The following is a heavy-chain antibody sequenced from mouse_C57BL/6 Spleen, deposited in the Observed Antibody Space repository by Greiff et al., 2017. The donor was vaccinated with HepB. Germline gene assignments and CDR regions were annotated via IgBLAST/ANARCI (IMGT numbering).Heavy chain of an antibody. Sequence: EVQVVESGAELVRPGASVKLSCTASGFNIKDDYMHWVKQRPEQGLEWIGWIDPENGDTEYASKFQGKATITADTSSNTAYLQLSSLTSEDTAVYYCTTRANWDDYWGQGTTLTVSS. D-gene: IGHD4-1*01. CDR3: TTRANWDDY. J-gene: IGHJ2*01. V-gene: IGHV14-4*01. CDR2: IDPENGDT. CDR1: GFNIKDDY.